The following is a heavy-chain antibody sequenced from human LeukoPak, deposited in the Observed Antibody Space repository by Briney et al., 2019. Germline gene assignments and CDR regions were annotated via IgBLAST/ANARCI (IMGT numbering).Heavy chain of an antibody. D-gene: IGHD6-19*01. CDR2: IKQDGTEK. V-gene: IGHV3-7*01. Sequence: GGSLRLSCAASGFSFSSYWMSWVRQALGKGLEWVANIKQDGTEKYQVDSVKGRFTISRDNAKNSLYLQMNSLRAEDTAVYYCARGASGWYYPDSWGQGTLVTVSS. CDR1: GFSFSSYW. CDR3: ARGASGWYYPDS. J-gene: IGHJ4*02.